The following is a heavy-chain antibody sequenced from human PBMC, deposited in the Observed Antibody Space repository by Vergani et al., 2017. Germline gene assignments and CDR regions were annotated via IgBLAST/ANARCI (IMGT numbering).Heavy chain of an antibody. CDR2: ISAYNGNT. V-gene: IGHV1-18*04. Sequence: QVQLVQSGAEVKKPGASVKVSCKASGYTFTSYGISWVRQAPGQGLEWMGWISAYNGNTNYAQKLQGRVTMTTDPSTSTAYMELRSLRSDDTAVYYCARTKAYCGGDCYLAPDAFWGQGTMVTVSS. D-gene: IGHD2-21*02. J-gene: IGHJ3*01. CDR1: GYTFTSYG. CDR3: ARTKAYCGGDCYLAPDAF.